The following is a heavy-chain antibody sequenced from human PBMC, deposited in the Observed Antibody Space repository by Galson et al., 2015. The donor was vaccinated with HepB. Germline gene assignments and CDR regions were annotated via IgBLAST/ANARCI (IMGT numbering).Heavy chain of an antibody. Sequence: SVKVSCKASGYTFTSYGISWVRQAPGQGLEWMGWISAYNGNTNYAQKFQGRVTMTTDTSTSTAYMELRSLRSDDTAVYYCARDDSSGWPYYYMDVWGKGTTVTVSS. V-gene: IGHV1-18*01. CDR3: ARDDSSGWPYYYMDV. D-gene: IGHD6-19*01. CDR1: GYTFTSYG. CDR2: ISAYNGNT. J-gene: IGHJ6*03.